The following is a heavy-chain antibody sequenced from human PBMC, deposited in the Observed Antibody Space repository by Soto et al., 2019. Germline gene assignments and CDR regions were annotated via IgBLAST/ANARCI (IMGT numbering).Heavy chain of an antibody. Sequence: ASVKVSCKASGYTFTSYYMHWVRQAPGQGLEWMGIINPSGGSTSYAQKFQGRVTMTRDTSTSTVCMELSSLRSEDTAVYYCARAPDSYDFWSGYYIAYYYYGMDVWGQATTVTVSS. CDR3: ARAPDSYDFWSGYYIAYYYYGMDV. CDR2: INPSGGST. J-gene: IGHJ6*02. CDR1: GYTFTSYY. V-gene: IGHV1-46*01. D-gene: IGHD3-3*01.